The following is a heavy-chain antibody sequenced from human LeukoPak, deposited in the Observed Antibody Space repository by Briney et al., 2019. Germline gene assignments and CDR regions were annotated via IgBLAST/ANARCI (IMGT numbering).Heavy chain of an antibody. CDR2: INPNGGGT. D-gene: IGHD3-22*01. V-gene: IGHV1-2*02. CDR3: ANSFDSSSYFSFDY. Sequence: ASVKVSCKASGYTFTGSYIHWVRQAPGQGLEWMGWINPNGGGTTYAQKFQGRVTITRDTSISTACMELGSLRSDDTAVYYCANSFDSSSYFSFDYWGQGTLVTVSS. CDR1: GYTFTGSY. J-gene: IGHJ4*02.